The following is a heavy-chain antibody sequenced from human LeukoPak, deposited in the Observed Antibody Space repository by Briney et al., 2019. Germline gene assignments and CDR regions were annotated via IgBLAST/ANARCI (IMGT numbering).Heavy chain of an antibody. CDR1: GYTLTSYG. V-gene: IGHV1-18*01. CDR2: ISAYNGNT. J-gene: IGHJ4*02. CDR3: ARDSVDSSGYYYSVLYFDY. Sequence: ASVKVSCKASGYTLTSYGISWVRQAPGQGLEWMGWISAYNGNTNYAQKLQGRVTMTTDTSTSTAYMELRSLRSDDTAVYYCARDSVDSSGYYYSVLYFDYWGQGTLVTVSS. D-gene: IGHD3-22*01.